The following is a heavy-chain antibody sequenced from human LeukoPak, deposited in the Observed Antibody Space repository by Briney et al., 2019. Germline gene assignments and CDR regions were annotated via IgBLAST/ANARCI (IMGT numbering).Heavy chain of an antibody. CDR1: GFTFSNAW. CDR3: ARHREITFGGVIGIDY. V-gene: IGHV3-7*01. J-gene: IGHJ4*02. Sequence: GGSLRLSCAASGFTFSNAWMSWVRQAPGKGLEWVANIKQDGSEQYYVDSVKGRFTISRDNAKNSLYLQMNSLRAEETAVYYCARHREITFGGVIGIDYWGQGTLVTVSS. D-gene: IGHD3-16*02. CDR2: IKQDGSEQ.